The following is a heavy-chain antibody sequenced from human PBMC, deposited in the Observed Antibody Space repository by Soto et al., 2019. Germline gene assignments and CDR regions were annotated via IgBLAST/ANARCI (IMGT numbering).Heavy chain of an antibody. J-gene: IGHJ6*02. CDR3: ASSPSRSGYYSWYYGMDV. V-gene: IGHV4-59*01. CDR1: GGSISNYY. CDR2: IYYSGST. Sequence: QVQLQESGPGLVKPSETLSLTCTVSGGSISNYYWSWIRQSPGKGLEWIGYIYYSGSTNYNPSLKSRVTQSVDTSKNQFSLKLSSVTAADTAVYYCASSPSRSGYYSWYYGMDVWGQGTTVTVSS. D-gene: IGHD3-22*01.